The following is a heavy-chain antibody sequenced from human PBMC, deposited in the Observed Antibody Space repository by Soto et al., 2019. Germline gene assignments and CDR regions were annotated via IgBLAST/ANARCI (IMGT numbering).Heavy chain of an antibody. Sequence: HPGGSLRLSCAASGFTFSSYGMHWVRQAPGKGLEWVAVISYDGSNKYYADSVKGRFTISRDNSKNTLYLQMNSLRAEDTAVYYCAKGYCSSTSCPSLYYYYGMDVWGQGTTVTAP. V-gene: IGHV3-30*18. CDR2: ISYDGSNK. CDR3: AKGYCSSTSCPSLYYYYGMDV. J-gene: IGHJ6*02. D-gene: IGHD2-2*01. CDR1: GFTFSSYG.